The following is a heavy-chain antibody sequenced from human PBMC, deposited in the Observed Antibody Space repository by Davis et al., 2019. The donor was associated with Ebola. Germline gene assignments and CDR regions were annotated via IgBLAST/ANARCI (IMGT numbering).Heavy chain of an antibody. J-gene: IGHJ6*04. CDR3: AKETDQQYYYYGMDV. D-gene: IGHD6-13*01. CDR2: ISYDGSNK. CDR1: GFTFSSYG. Sequence: PGGSLRLSCAASGFTFSSYGMHWVRQAPGKGLEWVAVISYDGSNKYYADPVKGRFTISRDNSKNTLYLQMNSLRAEDTAVYYCAKETDQQYYYYGMDVWGKGTTVTVSS. V-gene: IGHV3-30*18.